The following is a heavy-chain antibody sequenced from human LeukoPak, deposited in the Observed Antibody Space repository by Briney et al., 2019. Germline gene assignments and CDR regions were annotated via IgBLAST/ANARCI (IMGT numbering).Heavy chain of an antibody. CDR1: RFTFSTNA. CDR3: AKCGYTGCHLIDF. CDR2: INT. V-gene: IGHV3-23*01. J-gene: IGHJ4*02. D-gene: IGHD5-12*01. Sequence: GGSLRLSCAASRFTFSTNAISWVRQAPGKGLEWVSAINTYYADSVKGRFTISRDNSKNTLYLQMDSLRADDTAVYYCAKCGYTGCHLIDFWGQGTLVTVSS.